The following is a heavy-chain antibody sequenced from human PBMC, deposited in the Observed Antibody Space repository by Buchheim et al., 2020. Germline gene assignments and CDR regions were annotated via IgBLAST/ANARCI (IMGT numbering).Heavy chain of an antibody. D-gene: IGHD2-8*02. V-gene: IGHV7-4-1*02. CDR2: INTNTGNP. Sequence: QVQLVQSGSELKKPGASVKVSCKASGYTFTSYAMNWVRQAPGQGLEWMGWINTNTGNPTYAQGFTGRFVFSLDTSVSTAYLQISSLKAEDTAVYYCARGTSINIYCTGGVCYRGEFDYWGQGTL. CDR1: GYTFTSYA. CDR3: ARGTSINIYCTGGVCYRGEFDY. J-gene: IGHJ4*02.